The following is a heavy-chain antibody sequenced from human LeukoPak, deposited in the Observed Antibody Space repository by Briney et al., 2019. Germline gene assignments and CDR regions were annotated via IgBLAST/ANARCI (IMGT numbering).Heavy chain of an antibody. CDR2: IYYSGST. J-gene: IGHJ5*02. Sequence: PSETLSLTCTVSGGSISSSSYYWGWIRQPPGKGLEWIGSIYYSGSTYYNPSLKSRVTISVDTSKNQFSLKLSSVTAADTAVYYCARDRYNWNERRFDPWGQGTLVTVSS. CDR1: GGSISSSSYY. V-gene: IGHV4-39*07. D-gene: IGHD1-20*01. CDR3: ARDRYNWNERRFDP.